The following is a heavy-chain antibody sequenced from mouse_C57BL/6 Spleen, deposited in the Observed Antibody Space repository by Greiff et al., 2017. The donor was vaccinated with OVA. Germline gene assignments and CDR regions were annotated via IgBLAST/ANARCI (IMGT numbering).Heavy chain of an antibody. CDR3: ARRDYDWAMDY. CDR2: IYPSDSET. J-gene: IGHJ4*01. CDR1: GYTFTSYW. D-gene: IGHD2-4*01. Sequence: QVHVKQPGAELVRPGSSVKLSCKASGYTFTSYWMDWVKQRPGQGLEWIGNIYPSDSETHYNQKFKDKATLTVDKSSSTAYMQLSSLTSEDSAVYYCARRDYDWAMDYWGQGTSVTVSS. V-gene: IGHV1-61*01.